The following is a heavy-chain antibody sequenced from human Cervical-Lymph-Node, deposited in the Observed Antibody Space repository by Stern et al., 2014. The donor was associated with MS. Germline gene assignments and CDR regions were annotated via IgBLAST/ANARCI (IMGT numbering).Heavy chain of an antibody. CDR1: GFTFTSSA. CDR2: IVVGSGNT. CDR3: AAEPMYYSDSVGAFDI. D-gene: IGHD3-22*01. J-gene: IGHJ3*02. Sequence: QLAESGPEVKKPGTSVKVSCKASGFTFTSSAVQWVRQARGQRLEWIGWIVVGSGNTNYAQKFQERVTITRDMSTSTAYMELSSLRSEDTAVYYCAAEPMYYSDSVGAFDIWGQGTMVAVSS. V-gene: IGHV1-58*01.